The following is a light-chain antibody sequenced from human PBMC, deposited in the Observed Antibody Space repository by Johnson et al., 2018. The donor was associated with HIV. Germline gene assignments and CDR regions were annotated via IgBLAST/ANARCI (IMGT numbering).Light chain of an antibody. CDR2: ENN. CDR1: SSNIGGDY. CDR3: GTWDKSLNTGAV. J-gene: IGLJ1*01. V-gene: IGLV1-51*02. Sequence: QSVLTQPPSVSAAPGQKVDISCSGSSSNIGGDYISWYQLLPGTPPKLLIYENNKRPSGIPDRFSGSKSGTSATLGIAGLQTGDEADYYCGTWDKSLNTGAVFGTGTKVTVL.